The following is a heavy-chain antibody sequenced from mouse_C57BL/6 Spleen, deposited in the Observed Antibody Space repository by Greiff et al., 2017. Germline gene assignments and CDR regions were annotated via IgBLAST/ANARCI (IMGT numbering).Heavy chain of an antibody. V-gene: IGHV3-6*01. Sequence: EVQLQQSGPGLVEPSQSLSLTCSVTGYSITSGYYWNWIRQFPGNKLEWMGYISYDGSNNYNPSLKNRISITRDTSKNQFFLKLNSVTTEDTATYYCARDYYGPYAMDYWGQGTSVTVS. CDR3: ARDYYGPYAMDY. CDR1: GYSITSGYY. CDR2: ISYDGSN. D-gene: IGHD1-1*01. J-gene: IGHJ4*01.